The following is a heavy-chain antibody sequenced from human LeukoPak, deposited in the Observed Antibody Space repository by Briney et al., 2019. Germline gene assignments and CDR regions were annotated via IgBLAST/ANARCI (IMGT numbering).Heavy chain of an antibody. V-gene: IGHV1-8*02. J-gene: IGHJ4*02. CDR2: MNPNSGNT. CDR1: GYTFTSYD. D-gene: IGHD3-10*01. Sequence: ASVKVSCKASGYTFTSYDINWVRQATGQGLEWMGWMNPNSGNTGYAQKFQGRVTMTRDMSTSTVYMELSSLRSEDTAVYYCARKTEGYYYGSGSPHPFDYWGQGTLVTVSS. CDR3: ARKTEGYYYGSGSPHPFDY.